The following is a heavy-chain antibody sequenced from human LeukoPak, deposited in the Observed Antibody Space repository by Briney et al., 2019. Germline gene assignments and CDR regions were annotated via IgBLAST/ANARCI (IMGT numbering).Heavy chain of an antibody. J-gene: IGHJ6*02. Sequence: GGSLRLSCAASGFTFSSYGMHWVRQAPGKGLEGVAVISYDGSNKYYADSVKGRFTISRDNSKNTLYLQMNSLRAEDTAVYYCARVAFGLYVMDVWGQGTTVTVSS. CDR3: ARVAFGLYVMDV. CDR1: GFTFSSYG. V-gene: IGHV3-30*03. D-gene: IGHD3/OR15-3a*01. CDR2: ISYDGSNK.